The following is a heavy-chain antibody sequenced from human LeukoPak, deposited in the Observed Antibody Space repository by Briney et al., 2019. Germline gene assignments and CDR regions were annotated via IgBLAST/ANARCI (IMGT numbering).Heavy chain of an antibody. V-gene: IGHV3-7*01. CDR2: IKQDGSEK. D-gene: IGHD5-24*01. CDR3: ARDLLSRMAPGVGFDY. J-gene: IGHJ4*02. CDR1: GFTFSSYW. Sequence: GGSLRLSCAASGFTFSSYWMSWVRQAPGKGLEWVANIKQDGSEKYYVDSVKGRFTISRDNAKNSLYLQMNSLRAEDTAVYYCARDLLSRMAPGVGFDYWGQGTLVTVSS.